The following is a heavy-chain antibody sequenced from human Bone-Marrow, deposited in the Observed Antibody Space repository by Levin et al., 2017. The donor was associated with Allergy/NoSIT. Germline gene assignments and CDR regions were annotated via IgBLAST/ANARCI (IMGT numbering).Heavy chain of an antibody. CDR2: INSDGSIT. V-gene: IGHV3-74*01. CDR3: VRELAVLGVGAYY. CDR1: GFTFNNYW. Sequence: GESLKISCAASGFTFNNYWMHWIRQTPGTGLVWVSLINSDGSITNHADSVKGRFTISRDNARNTLFLQMDRLRTDDTGVYYCVRELAVLGVGAYYWGQGALVTVSS. D-gene: IGHD6-19*01. J-gene: IGHJ4*02.